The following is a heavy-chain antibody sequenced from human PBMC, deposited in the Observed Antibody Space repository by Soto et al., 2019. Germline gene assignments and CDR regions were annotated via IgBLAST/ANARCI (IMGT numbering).Heavy chain of an antibody. CDR1: GYTFTSYA. J-gene: IGHJ4*02. D-gene: IGHD1-20*01. CDR2: INAGNVNT. CDR3: ARSITLAGDY. V-gene: IGHV1-3*01. Sequence: QVQLVQSGAEVKKPGASVKVSCKASGYTFTSYAMHWVRQAPGQRLEWMGWINAGNVNTKYSQKFQGRVTITKDTSASTDSKELSRLRSEDTAVYYCARSITLAGDYWGQGTLVTVSS.